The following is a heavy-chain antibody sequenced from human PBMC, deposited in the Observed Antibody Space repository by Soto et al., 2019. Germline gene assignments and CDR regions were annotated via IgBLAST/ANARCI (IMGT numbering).Heavy chain of an antibody. J-gene: IGHJ6*02. Sequence: PRGSLRLSCPASGFTFASYSMSWVRQAPGKGLEWVTAINGGSTTYYADSVKGRFTISRDNSKNTLYLKMNSLRAEDTAVYYCAKDKDWSGVYGMDVWGQGTTVTVSS. V-gene: IGHV3-23*01. CDR3: AKDKDWSGVYGMDV. D-gene: IGHD3-3*01. CDR2: INGGSTT. CDR1: GFTFASYS.